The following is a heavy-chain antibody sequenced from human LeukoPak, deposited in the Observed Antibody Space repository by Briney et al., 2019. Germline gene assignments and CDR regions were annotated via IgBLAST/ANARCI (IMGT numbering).Heavy chain of an antibody. V-gene: IGHV3-23*01. CDR2: ISGSGDGT. CDR1: GFTFNTYA. D-gene: IGHD3-9*01. Sequence: PGGSLRLSCAASGFTFNTYAVSWVRQAPGKGLEWVSAISGSGDGTYYADSVKGRFTISRDNSKSTLYLQMHSLRAEDTAIYYCAKDLTRGYFGWLTSRFDYCAQGTLVTVSS. J-gene: IGHJ4*02. CDR3: AKDLTRGYFGWLTSRFDY.